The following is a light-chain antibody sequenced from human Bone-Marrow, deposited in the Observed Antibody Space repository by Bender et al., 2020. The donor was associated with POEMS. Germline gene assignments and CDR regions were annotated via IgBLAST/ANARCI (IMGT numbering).Light chain of an antibody. CDR3: AAWDDSLSGWV. Sequence: QSVVTQPPSLSEAPRQRVTISCSGSSSNIGNHRVNWYQQLPGEAPKLLIYYDDLLTPGVSDRFSASKAGTSASLDISELQSEEEAIYYCAAWDDSLSGWVFGGGTKLTVL. V-gene: IGLV1-36*01. CDR1: SSNIGNHR. CDR2: YDD. J-gene: IGLJ3*02.